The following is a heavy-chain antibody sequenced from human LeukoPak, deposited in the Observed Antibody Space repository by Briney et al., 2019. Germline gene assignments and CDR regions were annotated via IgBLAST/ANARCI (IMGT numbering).Heavy chain of an antibody. Sequence: PGGSLRPSCAASGFTFSSYWMSWVRQAPGKGLEWVANIKQDGSEKYYVDSVKGRFTISRDNAKNSLYLQMNSLRAEDTAVYYCARDRSEVVVVPAIYYYYYMDVWGKGTTVTVSS. CDR2: IKQDGSEK. J-gene: IGHJ6*03. D-gene: IGHD2-2*01. CDR3: ARDRSEVVVVPAIYYYYYMDV. CDR1: GFTFSSYW. V-gene: IGHV3-7*01.